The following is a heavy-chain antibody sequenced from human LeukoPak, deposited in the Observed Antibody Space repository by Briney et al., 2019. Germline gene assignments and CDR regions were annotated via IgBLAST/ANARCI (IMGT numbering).Heavy chain of an antibody. Sequence: SETLSLTCTVSGGSISSYYWSLIGQPPGKGLKWIGYIYYSVITNYHPFLKSRVTISVDTSKNQFSLKLSSVTAADTAVYYCTRATEYSSSWPAYFDYWGQGTLVTVSS. V-gene: IGHV4-59*01. J-gene: IGHJ4*02. CDR3: TRATEYSSSWPAYFDY. D-gene: IGHD6-13*01. CDR1: GGSISSYY. CDR2: IYYSVIT.